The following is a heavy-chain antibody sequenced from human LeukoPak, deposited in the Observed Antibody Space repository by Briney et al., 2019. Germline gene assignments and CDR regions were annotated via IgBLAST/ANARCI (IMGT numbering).Heavy chain of an antibody. V-gene: IGHV3-48*03. CDR1: GFTFSSYE. CDR3: ARGGRVDILTGYRYYYYMDV. CDR2: ISSSGSTI. Sequence: PGGSLRLSCAASGFTFSSYEMNWVRQAPGKGLEWVSYISSSGSTIYYADSVKGRFTISRDNAKNSLYLQMNSLRAEDTAVYYCARGGRVDILTGYRYYYYMDVWGKGTTVTISS. D-gene: IGHD3-9*01. J-gene: IGHJ6*03.